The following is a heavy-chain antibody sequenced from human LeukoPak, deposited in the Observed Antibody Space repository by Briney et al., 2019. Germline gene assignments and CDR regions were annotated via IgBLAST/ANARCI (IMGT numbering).Heavy chain of an antibody. J-gene: IGHJ6*03. CDR2: LNPNSGNT. D-gene: IGHD2-2*01. V-gene: IGHV1-8*03. CDR3: ARSEIGYCSSTSCLGFYYYYYMDV. CDR1: GYTFTSYD. Sequence: ASVKVSCKASGYTFTSYDINWVRQATGQGLEWMGWLNPNSGNTGYAQKFQGRVTITRNTSISTAYMELSSLRSEDTAVYYCARSEIGYCSSTSCLGFYYYYYMDVWGKGTTVTVSS.